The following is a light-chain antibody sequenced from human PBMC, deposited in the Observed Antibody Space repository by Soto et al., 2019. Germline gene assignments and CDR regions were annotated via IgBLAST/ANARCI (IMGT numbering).Light chain of an antibody. CDR2: EVS. V-gene: IGLV2-8*01. CDR3: SSYAGSNNVV. J-gene: IGLJ2*01. Sequence: QSALTQPPSASGSPGQSVTISCTGTSSDVGNYNFVSWYQQHPGKAPKLMFYEVSKRPSGVPDRFSGSKSGNTASLTVSGLQAEDEADYYCSSYAGSNNVVFGGGTQLTVL. CDR1: SSDVGNYNF.